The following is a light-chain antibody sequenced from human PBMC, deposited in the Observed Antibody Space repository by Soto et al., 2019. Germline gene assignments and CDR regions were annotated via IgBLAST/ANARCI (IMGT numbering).Light chain of an antibody. Sequence: QSVRTQPASVSGSPGQSITISCTGTSSYFGDFNYVFWYQQHPGKAPKLLIYDVSNRPSGVSNRFSGSKSGDTASLTISGLQAEDEADYYCTSYTTSITYVFGTGTKVTVL. V-gene: IGLV2-14*03. J-gene: IGLJ1*01. CDR3: TSYTTSITYV. CDR2: DVS. CDR1: SSYFGDFNY.